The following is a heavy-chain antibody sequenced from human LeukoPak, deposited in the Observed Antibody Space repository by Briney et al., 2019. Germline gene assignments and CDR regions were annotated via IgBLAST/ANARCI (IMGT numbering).Heavy chain of an antibody. CDR3: ARASTHRYNLKSGQVNDAFDI. CDR2: ISAYNGYT. Sequence: RASVKVSCKASGYTFTGYYMHWVRQAPGQGLEWMGRISAYNGYTNYAQKFQGRVTMTTDTSTSTAYMELRSLRSDDTAVYYCARASTHRYNLKSGQVNDAFDIWGQGTMVTVSS. CDR1: GYTFTGYY. V-gene: IGHV1-18*04. J-gene: IGHJ3*02. D-gene: IGHD1-14*01.